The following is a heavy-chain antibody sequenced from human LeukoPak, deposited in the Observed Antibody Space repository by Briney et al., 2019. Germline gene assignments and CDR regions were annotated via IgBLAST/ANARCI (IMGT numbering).Heavy chain of an antibody. CDR2: TNSDGSST. J-gene: IGHJ3*02. CDR1: GFTFSSYW. V-gene: IGHV3-74*01. D-gene: IGHD6-13*01. CDR3: ARRGDSSSWYSLDAFDI. Sequence: GGSLGLSCAASGFTFSSYWMHWVRQAPGKGLVWVSRTNSDGSSTSYADSVKGRFTISRDNAKNTLYLQMNSLRAEDTAVYYCARRGDSSSWYSLDAFDIWGQGTMVTVSS.